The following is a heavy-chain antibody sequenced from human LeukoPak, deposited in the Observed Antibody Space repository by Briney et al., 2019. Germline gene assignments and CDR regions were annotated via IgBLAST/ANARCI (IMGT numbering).Heavy chain of an antibody. D-gene: IGHD5-18*01. Sequence: GGSLRLSCAASGFTFDDYGMSWVCQAPGKGLGWVSGINWNGGSTGYADSVKGRFTISRDNAKNSLYLQMNSLRAEDTALYYCARGGASGILDYWGQGTLVTVSS. V-gene: IGHV3-20*04. CDR3: ARGGASGILDY. CDR1: GFTFDDYG. J-gene: IGHJ4*02. CDR2: INWNGGST.